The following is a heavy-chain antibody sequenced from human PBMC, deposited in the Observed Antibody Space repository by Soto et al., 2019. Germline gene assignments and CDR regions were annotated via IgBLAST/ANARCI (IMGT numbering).Heavy chain of an antibody. D-gene: IGHD5-12*01. V-gene: IGHV3-30*18. CDR3: AKERRYSFDAFDI. CDR1: GFTFNFFG. J-gene: IGHJ3*02. Sequence: QEQLVESGGGVIQAGRSLRLSCAASGFTFNFFGMHWVRQAPGKGLEWVAVISYDGSEKYYADSEKGRFTMSRDNSKNMVYLEMSSLRPEDTSVYYCAKERRYSFDAFDIWGHGTMVTVSS. CDR2: ISYDGSEK.